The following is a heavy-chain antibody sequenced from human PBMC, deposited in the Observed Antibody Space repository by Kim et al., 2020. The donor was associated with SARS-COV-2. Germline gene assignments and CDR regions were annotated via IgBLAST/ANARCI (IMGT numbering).Heavy chain of an antibody. D-gene: IGHD3-10*01. CDR1: GFTFNNYN. CDR2: ISNDGTNT. V-gene: IGHV3-23*01. J-gene: IGHJ6*02. CDR3: AKRNGYHGSGYMDV. Sequence: GGSLRLSCAASGFTFNNYNMNWVRQAPGKGLEWVSAISNDGTNTYDADSVKGRFTISRDNSKNTLYLQMNSLTAEDTAVYYCAKRNGYHGSGYMDVWGQGTTVTVSS.